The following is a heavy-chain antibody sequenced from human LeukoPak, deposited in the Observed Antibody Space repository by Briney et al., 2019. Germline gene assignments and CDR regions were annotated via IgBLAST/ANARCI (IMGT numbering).Heavy chain of an antibody. CDR2: ITGSGDTI. CDR3: ARDLSGVTGYTYSRGIDY. D-gene: IGHD5-18*01. V-gene: IGHV3-48*03. Sequence: GGSLRLSCSASGFTFSSYEMNWVRQAPGKGLEWISYITGSGDTIYYADSVKGRFTISRDNAKNSLFLQMNSLRAEDTAVYYCARDLSGVTGYTYSRGIDYWGQGTLVTVSS. J-gene: IGHJ4*02. CDR1: GFTFSSYE.